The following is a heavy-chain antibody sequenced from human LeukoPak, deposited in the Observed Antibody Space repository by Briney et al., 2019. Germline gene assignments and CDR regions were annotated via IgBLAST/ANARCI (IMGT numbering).Heavy chain of an antibody. CDR3: ARMGYSNYEFAY. D-gene: IGHD4-11*01. J-gene: IGHJ4*02. CDR1: GGSSSGYY. Sequence: AETLSLTCAVSGGSSSGYYWSWIRQSPGKGLEWIVETYHGGSTNYNPSLKSRVTISVDTSKNQFSLKLGSLTAADTAVYYCARMGYSNYEFAYWGQGTLVTVSS. V-gene: IGHV4-34*01. CDR2: TYHGGST.